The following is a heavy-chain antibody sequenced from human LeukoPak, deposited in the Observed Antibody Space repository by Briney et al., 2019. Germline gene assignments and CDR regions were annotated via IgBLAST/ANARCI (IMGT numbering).Heavy chain of an antibody. CDR3: ARVSLVFSRRYAMDV. V-gene: IGHV4-61*01. CDR1: GGSVSSGSYY. Sequence: PSQTLSLTCTVSGGSVSSGSYYWSWIRQPPGKGLEWIGYIYYSGSTNYNPSLKSRVTISVDTSKNQFSLKLNSVTAADTAVYYCARVSLVFSRRYAMDVWGQGTTITVSS. CDR2: IYYSGST. D-gene: IGHD2-8*02. J-gene: IGHJ6*02.